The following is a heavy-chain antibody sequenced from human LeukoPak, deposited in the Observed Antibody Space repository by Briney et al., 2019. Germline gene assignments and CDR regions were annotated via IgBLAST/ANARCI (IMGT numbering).Heavy chain of an antibody. CDR3: ARGDYDFWSGNYYYYYGMDV. J-gene: IGHJ6*02. CDR2: STI. V-gene: IGHV3-48*01. Sequence: STIYYADSVKGRFTISRDDSKNTLYLQMNSLRAEDTAVYYCARGDYDFWSGNYYYYYGMDVWGQGTTVTVSS. D-gene: IGHD3-3*01.